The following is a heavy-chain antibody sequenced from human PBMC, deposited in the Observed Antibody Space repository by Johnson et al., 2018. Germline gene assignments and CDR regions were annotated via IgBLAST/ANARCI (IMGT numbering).Heavy chain of an antibody. CDR1: GFMFSNYG. Sequence: QVQLVESGGGVVKPGRSLTLSCAASGFMFSNYGMHWVRQAPGKGLEWVAVIWYDGSQKYYADSLKGRFTISRDNSKNTLHLQINSLRVEDTAVYYCARWDMAPIKGYGMDVWGQGTTVTVSS. D-gene: IGHD5-24*01. CDR3: ARWDMAPIKGYGMDV. J-gene: IGHJ6*02. CDR2: IWYDGSQK. V-gene: IGHV3-33*01.